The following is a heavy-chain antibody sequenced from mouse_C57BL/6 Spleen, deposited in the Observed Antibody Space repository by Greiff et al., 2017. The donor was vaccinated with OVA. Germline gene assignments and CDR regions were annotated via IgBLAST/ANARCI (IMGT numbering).Heavy chain of an antibody. D-gene: IGHD2-4*01. Sequence: VKLQESGPELVKPGASVKISCKASGYAFSSSWMNWVKQRPGKGLEWIGRIYPGDGDTNYNGKFKGKATLTADKSSSTAYMQLSSLTSEDSAVYFCARLEDYDGAWFAYWGQGTLVTVSA. CDR2: IYPGDGDT. J-gene: IGHJ3*01. CDR1: GYAFSSSW. CDR3: ARLEDYDGAWFAY. V-gene: IGHV1-82*01.